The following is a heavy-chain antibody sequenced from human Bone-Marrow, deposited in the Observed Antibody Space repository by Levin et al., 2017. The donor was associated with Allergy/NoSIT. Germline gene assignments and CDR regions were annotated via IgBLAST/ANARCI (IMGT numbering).Heavy chain of an antibody. CDR3: ARGRYNNSPPYY. Sequence: NPSETLSLTCAVYGASFSGYYWTWIRQAPGKGLEWIGEINHGGSANNNPSLKSRVIISVDTSKNQVSLKLSSVTAADTAVYYCARGRYNNSPPYYWGQGTLVTVSS. CDR1: GASFSGYY. CDR2: INHGGSA. D-gene: IGHD1-1*01. V-gene: IGHV4-34*01. J-gene: IGHJ4*02.